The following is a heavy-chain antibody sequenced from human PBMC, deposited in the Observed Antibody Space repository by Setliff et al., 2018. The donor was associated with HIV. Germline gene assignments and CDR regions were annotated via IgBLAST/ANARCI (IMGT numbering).Heavy chain of an antibody. V-gene: IGHV5-51*01. Sequence: GESLKISCKGSGYGFSSYWIGWVRQMPGKGLEWMGIIYPGDSSTRYSPSFQGQVTISADKSISTAYLQMNSLTTEDTALYFCVKGGTLAGQFYYYMDVWGKGTTVTVSS. CDR3: VKGGTLAGQFYYYMDV. D-gene: IGHD6-19*01. CDR2: IYPGDSST. CDR1: GYGFSSYW. J-gene: IGHJ6*03.